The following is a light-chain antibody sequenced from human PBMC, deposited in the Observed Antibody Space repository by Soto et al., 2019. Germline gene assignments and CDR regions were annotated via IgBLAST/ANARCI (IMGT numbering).Light chain of an antibody. CDR3: AAWDDRLKGLYV. CDR1: NSNIGSNS. CDR2: SDN. V-gene: IGLV1-44*01. J-gene: IGLJ1*01. Sequence: QSVLTQPPSASGTPGQRVTISCSGSNSNIGSNSVSWFRQLPGTAPKLLIYSDNQRPSGVPDRFSGSKSGTSASLAIIGLQSEDEADYYCAAWDDRLKGLYVFGAGTKVTIL.